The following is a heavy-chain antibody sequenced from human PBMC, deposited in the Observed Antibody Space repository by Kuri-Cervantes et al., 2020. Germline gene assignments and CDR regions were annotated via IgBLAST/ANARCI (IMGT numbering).Heavy chain of an antibody. V-gene: IGHV4-59*12. D-gene: IGHD4-17*01. CDR1: GGSISSYY. Sequence: SETLSLTCTVSGGSISSYYWSWIRQPPGKGLEWIGYIYYSGSTNYNPSLKSRVSISVDTSKTQFSLKLSSVTAADTAVYYCARAYYGDYDEYFQHWGQGTLVTVSS. J-gene: IGHJ1*01. CDR2: IYYSGST. CDR3: ARAYYGDYDEYFQH.